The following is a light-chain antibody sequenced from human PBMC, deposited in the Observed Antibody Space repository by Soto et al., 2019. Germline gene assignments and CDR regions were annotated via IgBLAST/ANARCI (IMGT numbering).Light chain of an antibody. CDR3: SSYTTSTTRV. CDR1: SSDIGVYDF. V-gene: IGLV2-14*01. CDR2: DVT. J-gene: IGLJ3*02. Sequence: QSALTQPASVSGSPGQWITISCTGTSSDIGVYDFVSWYQQHPGRAPKLLIYDVTNRPSGISDRFSGSKSGNTASLTISGLEPEDEADYYCSSYTTSTTRVFGGGTKLTVL.